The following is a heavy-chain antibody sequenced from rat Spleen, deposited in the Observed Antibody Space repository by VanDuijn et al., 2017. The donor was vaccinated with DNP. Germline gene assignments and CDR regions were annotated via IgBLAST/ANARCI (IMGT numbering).Heavy chain of an antibody. Sequence: EVQLVESGGGLVQPGRSLKLSCGASGLTFSDYNMAWVRQAPKTGLEWVATLSYNGGTPYYRDSVKGRFTISRDNAQSTLYLQMDSLRSEDTATYYCARHRKISPYYYVMNGWGQGASVTVSS. CDR1: GLTFSDYN. CDR3: ARHRKISPYYYVMNG. CDR2: LSYNGGTP. J-gene: IGHJ4*01. V-gene: IGHV5-7*01.